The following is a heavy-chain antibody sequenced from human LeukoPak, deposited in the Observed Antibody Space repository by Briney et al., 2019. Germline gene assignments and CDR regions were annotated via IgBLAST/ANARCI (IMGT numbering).Heavy chain of an antibody. CDR1: GYTFTGYY. CDR3: ARTTYCGGDCYSNWFDP. CDR2: INPNSGGT. V-gene: IGHV1-2*06. Sequence: ASVKVSCKASGYTFTGYYMHWVRQAPGQGLEWMGRINPNSGGTNYAQKFQGRVTMTRDTSISTAYMELSRLRSDDTAVYYCARTTYCGGDCYSNWFDPWGQGTLVTVSS. D-gene: IGHD2-21*02. J-gene: IGHJ5*02.